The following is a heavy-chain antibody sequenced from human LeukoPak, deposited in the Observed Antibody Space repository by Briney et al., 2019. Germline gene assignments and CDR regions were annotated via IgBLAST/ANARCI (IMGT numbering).Heavy chain of an antibody. V-gene: IGHV3-30*18. D-gene: IGHD3-3*01. CDR3: ANSKSGGTVFGVVAKCFYYGMDV. Sequence: GGSLRLSCAAPGFTFSSYGMHWVRQAPGKGLEWVAVISYDGSNKYYADSVKGRFTISRDNSKNTLYLQMNSLRAEDTVVYYCANSKSGGTVFGVVAKCFYYGMDVWGQGTTVTVSS. CDR2: ISYDGSNK. J-gene: IGHJ6*02. CDR1: GFTFSSYG.